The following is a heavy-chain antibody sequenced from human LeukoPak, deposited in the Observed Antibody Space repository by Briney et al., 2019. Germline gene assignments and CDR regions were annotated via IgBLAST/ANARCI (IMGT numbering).Heavy chain of an antibody. CDR3: ARGPGATYYYYYGMDV. V-gene: IGHV3-66*01. Sequence: PGGSLRLSCAASGFTVSSNYMSWVRQAPGKGLEWVSVIYSGGSTYYADSVKGRFTISRGNSKNTLYLQMNSLRAEDTAVYYCARGPGATYYYYYGMDVWGQGTTVTVSS. D-gene: IGHD1-26*01. J-gene: IGHJ6*02. CDR2: IYSGGST. CDR1: GFTVSSNY.